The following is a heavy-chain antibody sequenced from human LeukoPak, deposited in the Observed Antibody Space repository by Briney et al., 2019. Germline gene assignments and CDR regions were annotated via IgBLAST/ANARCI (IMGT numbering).Heavy chain of an antibody. J-gene: IGHJ4*02. CDR2: IYYSGST. CDR1: GGSISSYY. V-gene: IGHV4-59*08. CDR3: ARLRPPTYSSGWHFDY. Sequence: PSETLSLTCTVSGGSISSYYWSWIRQPPGKGLEWIGYIYYSGSTNYNPSLKSRVTISVDTSKSQFSLKLSSVTAADTAVYYCARLRPPTYSSGWHFDYWGQGTLVTVSS. D-gene: IGHD6-19*01.